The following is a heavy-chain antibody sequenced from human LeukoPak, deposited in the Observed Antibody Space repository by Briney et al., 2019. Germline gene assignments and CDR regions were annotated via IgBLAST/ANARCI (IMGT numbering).Heavy chain of an antibody. V-gene: IGHV3-30*02. Sequence: GGSLRLSCAASEFTFSSYGMHWVRQAPGKGLEWVAFIRYDGSNKYYADSVKGRFTISRDNSKNTLYLQMNSLRAEDTAVYYCANPSDCSSTSCYYQGDYWGQGTLVTVSS. CDR2: IRYDGSNK. CDR3: ANPSDCSSTSCYYQGDY. D-gene: IGHD2-2*01. CDR1: EFTFSSYG. J-gene: IGHJ4*02.